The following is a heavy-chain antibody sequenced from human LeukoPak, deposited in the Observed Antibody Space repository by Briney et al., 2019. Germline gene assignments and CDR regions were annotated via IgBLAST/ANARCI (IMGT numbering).Heavy chain of an antibody. D-gene: IGHD3-10*01. J-gene: IGHJ4*02. CDR3: ARHGNYYGSGSYY. CDR1: GGSFSGYY. V-gene: IGHV4-34*01. Sequence: SETLSLTCAVYGGSFSGYYWSWLRQPPGKGLEWIGEINYSGSTNYNPSLKSRVTISVDTSKNQFSLKLSSVTAADTAVYYCARHGNYYGSGSYYWGQGTLVTVSS. CDR2: INYSGST.